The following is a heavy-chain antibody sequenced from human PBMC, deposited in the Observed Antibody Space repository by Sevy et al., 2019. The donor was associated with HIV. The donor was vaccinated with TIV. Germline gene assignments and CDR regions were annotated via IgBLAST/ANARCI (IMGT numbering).Heavy chain of an antibody. CDR1: GLTFSSDS. Sequence: GGSLRLSCVVSGLTFSSDSMNWVRQAPGKGLEWLAYISSSSRTIYYADSVEGRFTISRDNDKKSVFLQMNNLRDEDSATVYCARDVDRHFDRSFDSWGQGTLVTVSS. D-gene: IGHD3-9*01. CDR2: ISSSSRTI. J-gene: IGHJ4*02. V-gene: IGHV3-48*02. CDR3: ARDVDRHFDRSFDS.